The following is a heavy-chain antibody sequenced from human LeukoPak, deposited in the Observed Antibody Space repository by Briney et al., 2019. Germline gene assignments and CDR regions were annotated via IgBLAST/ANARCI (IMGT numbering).Heavy chain of an antibody. V-gene: IGHV3-74*01. CDR1: GFAFSNYW. J-gene: IGHJ5*02. CDR2: INSDGSST. Sequence: GGSLRLSCAASGFAFSNYWMHWVRQAPGKGLVWVSRINSDGSSTNYADSVKGRFTISRDNAKNTLYLQMNSLRAEDTAVYYCARDPHGYWWFDPWGQGTLVTVSS. D-gene: IGHD5-18*01. CDR3: ARDPHGYWWFDP.